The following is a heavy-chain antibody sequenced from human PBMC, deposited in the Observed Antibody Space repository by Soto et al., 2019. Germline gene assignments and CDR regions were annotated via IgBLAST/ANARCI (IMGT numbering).Heavy chain of an antibody. CDR3: ARDHLNGITGTTT. D-gene: IGHD1-7*01. Sequence: PGGSLRLSCAASGFTFSRYDMNWVRQAPGKGLEWVSYISASGSTIYYADSVKGRFTISRDNAKNSLYLQMNSLRDEDSAVYFCARDHLNGITGTTTWGQGTLVTVSS. CDR2: ISASGSTI. CDR1: GFTFSRYD. J-gene: IGHJ5*02. V-gene: IGHV3-48*02.